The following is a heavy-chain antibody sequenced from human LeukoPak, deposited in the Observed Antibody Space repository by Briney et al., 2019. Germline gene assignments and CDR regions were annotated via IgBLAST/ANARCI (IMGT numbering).Heavy chain of an antibody. D-gene: IGHD7-27*01. Sequence: ASVKVSCKASGGTFSSYAISWVRQAPGQGLEWMGRITPIFGIANYAQKFQGRVTITADKSTSTAYMELSSLRSEDTAVYYCARDWVGVLADYWGHNWFDPWGQGTLVTVSS. V-gene: IGHV1-69*04. J-gene: IGHJ5*02. CDR1: GGTFSSYA. CDR3: ARDWVGVLADYWGHNWFDP. CDR2: ITPIFGIA.